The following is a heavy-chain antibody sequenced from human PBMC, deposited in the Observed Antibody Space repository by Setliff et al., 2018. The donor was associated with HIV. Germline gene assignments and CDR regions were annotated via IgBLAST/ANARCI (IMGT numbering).Heavy chain of an antibody. CDR2: INPKTGDT. V-gene: IGHV1-2*02. D-gene: IGHD2-15*01. J-gene: IGHJ6*03. CDR1: GYFFTGYY. Sequence: GASVKVSCKASGYFFTGYYMHWVRQAPGQGLQWMGWINPKTGDTNYAQKFQGRVTMTRDTSISTLYMELSRLRSEDTAIYYCARGAADNYYYYMDIWGKGTTVTAP. CDR3: ARGAADNYYYYMDI.